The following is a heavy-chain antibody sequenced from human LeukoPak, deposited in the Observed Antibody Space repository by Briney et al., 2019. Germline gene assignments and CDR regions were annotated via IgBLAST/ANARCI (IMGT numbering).Heavy chain of an antibody. D-gene: IGHD7-27*01. CDR3: ASQTGGTQFDY. J-gene: IGHJ4*02. CDR1: GFTFEDYA. CDR2: INWNGGTT. V-gene: IGHV3-20*04. Sequence: PGGSLRLSCVVSGFTFEDYAMSWVRQAPGKGLQWVSGINWNGGTTFYADSVKGRFTISRDNAKNSLYLQMSSLRAEDTAFYYCASQTGGTQFDYWGQGTLVTVSS.